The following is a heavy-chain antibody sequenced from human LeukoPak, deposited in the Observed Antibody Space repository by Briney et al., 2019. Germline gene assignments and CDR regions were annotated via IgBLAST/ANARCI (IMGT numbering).Heavy chain of an antibody. J-gene: IGHJ4*02. V-gene: IGHV1-2*02. CDR1: GYTFINYY. Sequence: ASVKVSCKASGYTFINYYMHWVRQAPGQGLEWMGWINPNSGGTNYAQKFQGRVTMTSNTSISTAYMELSRLRSDDTAVYYCARGFLLQTADYWGQGTLVTVSS. D-gene: IGHD1-26*01. CDR3: ARGFLLQTADY. CDR2: INPNSGGT.